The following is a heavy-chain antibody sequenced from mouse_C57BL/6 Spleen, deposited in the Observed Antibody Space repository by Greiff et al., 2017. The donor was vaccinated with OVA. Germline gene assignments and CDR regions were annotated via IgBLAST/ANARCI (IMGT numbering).Heavy chain of an antibody. CDR2: ISNGGGST. Sequence: EVQGVESGGGLVQPGGSLKLSCAASGFTFSDYYMYWVRQTPEKRLEWVAYISNGGGSTYYPDTVKGRFTISRDNAKNTLYLQMSRLKSEDTAMYYCARQYDYSYAMDYWGQGTSVTVSS. CDR3: ARQYDYSYAMDY. J-gene: IGHJ4*01. V-gene: IGHV5-12*01. D-gene: IGHD2-4*01. CDR1: GFTFSDYY.